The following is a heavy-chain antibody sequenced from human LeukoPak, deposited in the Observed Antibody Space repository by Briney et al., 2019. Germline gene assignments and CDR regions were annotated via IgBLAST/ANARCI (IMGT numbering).Heavy chain of an antibody. CDR1: GFTFSSYS. CDR3: AREPGDSSGWSE. D-gene: IGHD6-19*01. J-gene: IGHJ4*02. V-gene: IGHV3-21*01. Sequence: PGGSLRLSCAVSGFTFSSYSMNWVRQAPGKGLEWVSSISSSSYIYYADSVKGRFTISRDNAKNSLYLQMNSLRAEDTAVYYCAREPGDSSGWSEWGQGTLVTVSS. CDR2: ISSSSYI.